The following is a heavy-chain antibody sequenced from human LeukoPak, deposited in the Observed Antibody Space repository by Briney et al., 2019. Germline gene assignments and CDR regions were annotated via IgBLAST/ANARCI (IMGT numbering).Heavy chain of an antibody. Sequence: GGSLRLSCAASGFTFSNYWMSWVRQAPGKGLEWVANIKQDGSEKYYVDSVKGRFTISRDNAKKSLYLQMNSLRAEDTAVYYCASDRDYYDSSGYVFDYWGQGTLVTVSS. CDR2: IKQDGSEK. D-gene: IGHD3-22*01. J-gene: IGHJ4*02. V-gene: IGHV3-7*01. CDR1: GFTFSNYW. CDR3: ASDRDYYDSSGYVFDY.